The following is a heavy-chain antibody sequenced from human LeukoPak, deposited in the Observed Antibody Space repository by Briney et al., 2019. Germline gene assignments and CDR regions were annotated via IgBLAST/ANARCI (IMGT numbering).Heavy chain of an antibody. D-gene: IGHD6-13*01. V-gene: IGHV1-2*02. Sequence: ASVKVSCKASGYTFTGYYMHWVRQAPGQGLEWMGWINPNSGGTKYAQKFQGRVTMTRDTSISTAYMELSRLRSDDTAVYYCARDLSSSWYYFDYWGQGTLVTVSS. J-gene: IGHJ4*02. CDR2: INPNSGGT. CDR1: GYTFTGYY. CDR3: ARDLSSSWYYFDY.